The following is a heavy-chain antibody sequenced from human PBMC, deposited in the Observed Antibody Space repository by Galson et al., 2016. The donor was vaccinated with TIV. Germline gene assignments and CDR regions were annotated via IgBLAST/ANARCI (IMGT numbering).Heavy chain of an antibody. CDR1: GDSVSSNSA. J-gene: IGHJ6*02. V-gene: IGHV6-1*01. D-gene: IGHD1/OR15-1a*01. Sequence: CAISGDSVSSNSAWNWIRQSPSRGLEWLGRTCYRSKWYNDYALSVKSRITINPDTSKNQFSLQLNSMTPEDTAVYYCARDRTLPGYYYNGMDVWGQGTTVTVSS. CDR3: ARDRTLPGYYYNGMDV. CDR2: TCYRSKWYN.